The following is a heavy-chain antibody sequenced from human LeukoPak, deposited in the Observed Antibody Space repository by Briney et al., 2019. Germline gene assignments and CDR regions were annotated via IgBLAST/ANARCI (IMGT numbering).Heavy chain of an antibody. CDR1: GFTFSSYA. D-gene: IGHD3-10*01. J-gene: IGHJ5*02. CDR2: ISYDGDSK. CDR3: ARGAYYGSGNYVGEWFDP. V-gene: IGHV3-30*04. Sequence: PGGSLRLSCAASGFTFSSYAMHWVRQAPGKGLEWLAVISYDGDSKYYADSVRGRFSISRDNSKNTLYLQMTRLRSEDTAKYFTARGAYYGSGNYVGEWFDPWGQGTLVSVSS.